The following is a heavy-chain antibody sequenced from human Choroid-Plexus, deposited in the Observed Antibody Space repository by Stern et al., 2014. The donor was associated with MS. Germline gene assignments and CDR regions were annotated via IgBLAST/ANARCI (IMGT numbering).Heavy chain of an antibody. D-gene: IGHD3-3*01. V-gene: IGHV1-2*02. J-gene: IGHJ6*02. Sequence: VQLLESGAEVKKLGASVKVSCKTSGYIFTGYYIHWVRQAPGQGLEWMAWINPNTGGTKYAQKFQGRVTMSRDTSLSTAYVELSSLTSDDTAVYYCARDQRGITIFGVVTDYYYLGMDVWGQGTTVTVSS. CDR1: GYIFTGYY. CDR3: ARDQRGITIFGVVTDYYYLGMDV. CDR2: INPNTGGT.